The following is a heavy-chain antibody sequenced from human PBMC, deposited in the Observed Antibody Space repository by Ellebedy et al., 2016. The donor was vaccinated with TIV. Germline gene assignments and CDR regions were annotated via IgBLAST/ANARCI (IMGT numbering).Heavy chain of an antibody. CDR2: INIDGSGT. D-gene: IGHD2-8*01. J-gene: IGHJ4*02. CDR3: ARSRGVSY. Sequence: GESLKISCAASGFTFSNYWMHWVRQAPGKGLVWVSQINIDGSGTNYADSVKGRFSISRDNAKSTLYLQMNTLRAEDTAVYFCARSRGVSYWGQGTLVTVSS. V-gene: IGHV3-74*01. CDR1: GFTFSNYW.